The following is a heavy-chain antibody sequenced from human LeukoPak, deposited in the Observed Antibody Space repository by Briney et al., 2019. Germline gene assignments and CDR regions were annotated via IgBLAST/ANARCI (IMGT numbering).Heavy chain of an antibody. CDR1: GFTVLGLY. CDR2: ISRNSGDT. Sequence: ASVKVSCKASGFTVLGLYIHWVRQAPGQGLQWMGWISRNSGDTKYAQNFQGSVTMTWDASISTSYMELSSLRSDDTAVYYCATDWDCNLPDCPFLQWGQGTLVTVS. CDR3: ATDWDCNLPDCPFLQ. D-gene: IGHD2/OR15-2a*01. V-gene: IGHV1-2*02. J-gene: IGHJ4*02.